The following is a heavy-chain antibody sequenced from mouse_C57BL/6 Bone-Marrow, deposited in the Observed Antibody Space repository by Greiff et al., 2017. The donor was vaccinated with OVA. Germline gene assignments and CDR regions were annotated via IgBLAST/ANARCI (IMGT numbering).Heavy chain of an antibody. CDR1: GYTFTSYG. CDR3: ARGDYGLYAMDY. J-gene: IGHJ4*01. D-gene: IGHD1-1*01. V-gene: IGHV1-81*01. CDR2: IYPRSGNT. Sequence: VQLQQSGAELARPGASVKLSCKASGYTFTSYGISWVKQRTGQGLEWIGEIYPRSGNTYYNEKFKGKATLTADKASSTAYMELRSLTSEDSAVYFCARGDYGLYAMDYWGQGTSVTVSS.